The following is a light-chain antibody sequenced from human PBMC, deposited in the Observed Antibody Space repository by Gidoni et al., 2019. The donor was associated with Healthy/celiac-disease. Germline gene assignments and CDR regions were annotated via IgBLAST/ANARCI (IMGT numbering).Light chain of an antibody. CDR2: DAS. V-gene: IGKV1-13*02. CDR3: QQFNSFPLT. Sequence: QQKPGKAPKFLIYDASSLEGGVPSRFSGSGSGTYFTLTISSLQPEDFATYYCQQFNSFPLTFGQGAKLEIK. J-gene: IGKJ2*01.